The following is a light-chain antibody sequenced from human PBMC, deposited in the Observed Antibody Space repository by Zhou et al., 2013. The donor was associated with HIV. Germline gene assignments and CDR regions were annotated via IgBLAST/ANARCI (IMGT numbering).Light chain of an antibody. CDR3: QQRSQSIT. Sequence: EIVLTQSPATLSLSPGERATLSCRASQSVSSYLAWYQQKPGQAPRLLIYDASNRATGIPARFSGSGSGTDFTLTISSLEPEDFAVYYCQQRSQSITFGRRDT. CDR1: QSVSSY. CDR2: DAS. J-gene: IGKJ5*01. V-gene: IGKV3-11*01.